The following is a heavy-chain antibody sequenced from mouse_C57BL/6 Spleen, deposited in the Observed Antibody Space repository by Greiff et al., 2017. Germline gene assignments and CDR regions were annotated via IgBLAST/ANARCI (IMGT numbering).Heavy chain of an antibody. CDR1: GFTFSDYY. V-gene: IGHV5-12*01. J-gene: IGHJ4*01. CDR3: ARVNYGSSYYAMDY. CDR2: ISNGGGST. D-gene: IGHD1-1*01. Sequence: EVKLVESGGGLVQPGGSLKLSCAASGFTFSDYYMYWVRQTPEKRLEWVAYISNGGGSTYYPDTVKGRFTISRDNAKNTLYLQMSRLKSEDTAMYYCARVNYGSSYYAMDYWGQGTSVTVSS.